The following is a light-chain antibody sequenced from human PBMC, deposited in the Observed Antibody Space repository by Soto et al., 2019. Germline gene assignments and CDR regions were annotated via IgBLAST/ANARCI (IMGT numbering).Light chain of an antibody. J-gene: IGLJ1*01. Sequence: SYALTQPPSVSVAPGQTASIACGGDNIGSKSVNWFQQRPGQAPVVVVYDDTDRPTGIPERFSGSNSGNTATLTISRVEAGDEADYYCQVWDGRSFQGVFGPGTKVTVL. CDR3: QVWDGRSFQGV. CDR1: NIGSKS. CDR2: DDT. V-gene: IGLV3-21*02.